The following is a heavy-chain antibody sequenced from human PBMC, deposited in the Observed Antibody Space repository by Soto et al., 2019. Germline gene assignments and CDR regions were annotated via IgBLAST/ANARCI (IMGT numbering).Heavy chain of an antibody. CDR2: IYDGGRT. J-gene: IGHJ4*02. D-gene: IGHD7-27*01. V-gene: IGHV4-30-4*01. Sequence: QVQLQESGPGLVKPSQTLSLTCTVSGGSISTVDYWWSWIRQSPDMGLAWIGHIYDGGRTYNNPSIESRVTMTVATSKSQSSLTLSSVSAADTAVYYCARGPSGDKVDSWGQGTLVTVSS. CDR3: ARGPSGDKVDS. CDR1: GGSISTVDYW.